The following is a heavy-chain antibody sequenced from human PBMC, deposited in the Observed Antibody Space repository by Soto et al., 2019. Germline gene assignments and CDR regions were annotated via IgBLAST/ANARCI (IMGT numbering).Heavy chain of an antibody. V-gene: IGHV1-2*04. J-gene: IGHJ6*02. CDR2: INPNSGGT. Sequence: ASVKVSCKASGYSFTKYHMHWVRQAPGQGLEWMGWINPNSGGTNYAQKFQDWVTMTRDTSISTAYMELSRLRSDDTAVYYCARDPGILAVAGPAPLYGMDVWGQGTTVTVSS. CDR3: ARDPGILAVAGPAPLYGMDV. D-gene: IGHD6-19*01. CDR1: GYSFTKYH.